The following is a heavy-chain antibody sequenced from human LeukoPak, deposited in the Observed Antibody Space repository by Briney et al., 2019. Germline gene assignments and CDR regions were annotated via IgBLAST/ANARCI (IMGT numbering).Heavy chain of an antibody. Sequence: GGSLRLSCAASGFTFSRSWMSWVRQAPGKGLEWVANIKQDGSEEYYVDSVKGRFTISRDNAKNSLDLQMNSLRAEDTAVYYCARGMARGYTYGPYYFDYWGQGTLVTVSS. CDR1: GFTFSRSW. J-gene: IGHJ4*02. CDR2: IKQDGSEE. D-gene: IGHD5-18*01. CDR3: ARGMARGYTYGPYYFDY. V-gene: IGHV3-7*01.